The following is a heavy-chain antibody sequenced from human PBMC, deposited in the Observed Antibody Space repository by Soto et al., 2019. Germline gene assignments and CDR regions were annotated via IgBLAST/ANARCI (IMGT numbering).Heavy chain of an antibody. V-gene: IGHV1-8*01. D-gene: IGHD4-17*01. CDR3: ARCDSGDYARFAC. CDR1: GYTFTSHD. Sequence: QVQLVQSGAEVKKSGASVKVSCKASGYTFTSHDINWVRQATGQGLEWMGWMNPNSGNTGYAQKFQGRVTMTRNTSIRTGYRELSSLRSEDTAVYYCARCDSGDYARFACWGQGSLVSVSS. CDR2: MNPNSGNT. J-gene: IGHJ4*02.